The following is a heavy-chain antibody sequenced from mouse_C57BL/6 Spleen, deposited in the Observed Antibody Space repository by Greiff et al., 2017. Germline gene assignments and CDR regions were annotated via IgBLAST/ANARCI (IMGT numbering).Heavy chain of an antibody. J-gene: IGHJ1*03. V-gene: IGHV5-16*01. CDR1: GFTFSDYY. D-gene: IGHD1-1*01. Sequence: EVKLVESEGGLVQPGSSMKLSCTASGFTFSDYYMAWVRQVPEKGLEWVANINYDGSSTYYLDSLKSRFIFSVDNSKNILYLQMSSLKSEDTATYYCAREGSGSSYVGWYFDVWGTGTTVTVSS. CDR3: AREGSGSSYVGWYFDV. CDR2: INYDGSST.